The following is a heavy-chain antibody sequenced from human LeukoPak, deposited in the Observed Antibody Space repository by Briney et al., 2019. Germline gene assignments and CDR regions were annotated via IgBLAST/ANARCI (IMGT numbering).Heavy chain of an antibody. D-gene: IGHD6-6*01. CDR3: TSLIAARHRIYYYYYMDV. CDR1: GFTFSGSA. Sequence: PGGSLRLSCAASGFTFSGSAMHWVRQASGKGLEWVGRIRSKANSYATAYAASVKGRFTISRDDSKNTAYLQMNSLKTEDTAVYYCTSLIAARHRIYYYYYMDVWGKGTTVTVSS. V-gene: IGHV3-73*01. CDR2: IRSKANSYAT. J-gene: IGHJ6*03.